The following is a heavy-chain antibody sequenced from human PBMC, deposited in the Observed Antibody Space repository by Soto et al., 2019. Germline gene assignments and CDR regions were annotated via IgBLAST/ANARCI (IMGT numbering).Heavy chain of an antibody. CDR3: ARLSVDYSSSSPAFWFDP. D-gene: IGHD6-6*01. Sequence: PSDCLSISCALCGGSISSSSYYWGWKRKPPGEGLEWIGSMSSAARTYDNPSLKSRVTISVDTSKSQFSLKLSSVTAADTAVYYCARLSVDYSSSSPAFWFDPWGQGTLVTVSS. V-gene: IGHV4-39*01. J-gene: IGHJ5*02. CDR2: MSSAART. CDR1: GGSISSSSYY.